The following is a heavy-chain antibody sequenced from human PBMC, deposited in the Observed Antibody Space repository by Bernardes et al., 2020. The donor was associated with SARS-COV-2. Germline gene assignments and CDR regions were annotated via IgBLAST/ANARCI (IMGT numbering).Heavy chain of an antibody. D-gene: IGHD3-3*01. V-gene: IGHV3-43*01. J-gene: IGHJ3*01. CDR3: ATERQSLTVFGVGHDAFDF. CDR1: GFTFEDYT. Sequence: GGSLRLSCAASGFTFEDYTMHWVRQVPGKGLEWVSLISWDGSTTNYADSVKGRFFISRDSSRNTLHLQMNSLRKEDTALYYCATERQSLTVFGVGHDAFDFWGRGTMVTVSS. CDR2: ISWDGSTT.